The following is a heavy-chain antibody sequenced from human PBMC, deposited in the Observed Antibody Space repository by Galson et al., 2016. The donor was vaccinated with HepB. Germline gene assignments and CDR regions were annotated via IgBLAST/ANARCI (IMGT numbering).Heavy chain of an antibody. CDR2: INQDGSEK. Sequence: SLRLSCAASGFTFNFYLMSWVRQAPGKGLEWVANINQDGSEKSYMDSVKGRVTISRDNAKNSPYLQMNSLRAEDTAVDYCAKNFGDYVGDTFDMWGQGTMVTVSS. J-gene: IGHJ3*02. V-gene: IGHV3-7*01. CDR1: GFTFNFYL. D-gene: IGHD4-17*01. CDR3: AKNFGDYVGDTFDM.